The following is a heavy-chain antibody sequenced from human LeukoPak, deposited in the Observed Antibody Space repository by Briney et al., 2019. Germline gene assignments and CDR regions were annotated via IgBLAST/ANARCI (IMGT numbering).Heavy chain of an antibody. D-gene: IGHD3-22*01. Sequence: SETLSLACTVAGGSISSSSYYWGWIRQPPGKGLEWIVSIYYSGSTYYNPSLKSRVTISVDTSKNQFSLKLSSVTAADTAVYYCARVPYDSSGYYYFDYWGQGSLVTVSS. CDR3: ARVPYDSSGYYYFDY. J-gene: IGHJ4*02. V-gene: IGHV4-39*07. CDR1: GGSISSSSYY. CDR2: IYYSGST.